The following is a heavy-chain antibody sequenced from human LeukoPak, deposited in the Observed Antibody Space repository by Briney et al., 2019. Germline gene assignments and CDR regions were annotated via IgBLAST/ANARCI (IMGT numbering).Heavy chain of an antibody. CDR1: GFTVSSNY. J-gene: IGHJ4*02. D-gene: IGHD6-13*01. V-gene: IGHV3-53*05. Sequence: GGSLRLTCAASGFTVSSNYMSWVRQAPGKGLEWVSVIYSGGNTYYADSVEGRFTISRDNSKNTFYLLMNSLSAADTAVYYCACPLLTPSSSWGEGSLDFWGQGTLVAVSS. CDR3: ACPLLTPSSSWGEGSLDF. CDR2: IYSGGNT.